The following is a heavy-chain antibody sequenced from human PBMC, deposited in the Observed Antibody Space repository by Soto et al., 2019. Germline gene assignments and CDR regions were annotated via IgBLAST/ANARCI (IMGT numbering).Heavy chain of an antibody. Sequence: PGGSLRLSCAASGFTFSSYAMHWVRQAPGKGLEWVAVISYDGSNKYYADSVKGRFTISRDNSKNTLYLQMNSLRAEDTAVYYCASDTYDILTGYQPGFDYWGQGTLVTVSS. V-gene: IGHV3-30-3*01. CDR2: ISYDGSNK. D-gene: IGHD3-9*01. CDR3: ASDTYDILTGYQPGFDY. J-gene: IGHJ4*02. CDR1: GFTFSSYA.